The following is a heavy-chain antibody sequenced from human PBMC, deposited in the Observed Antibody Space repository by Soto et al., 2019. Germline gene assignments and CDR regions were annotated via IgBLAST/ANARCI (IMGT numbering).Heavy chain of an antibody. D-gene: IGHD3-10*01. CDR3: AREASGFDF. CDR2: IFSTGST. J-gene: IGHJ4*02. V-gene: IGHV4-4*07. CDR1: GSSISNYF. Sequence: SETLSLTCTVSGSSISNYFWAWIRQPAGKGLELLGRIFSTGSTNFNPSLERRVSMSVDTSKNQFSLTLRSMTAADTAVYYCAREASGFDFWGQGTLVTVSS.